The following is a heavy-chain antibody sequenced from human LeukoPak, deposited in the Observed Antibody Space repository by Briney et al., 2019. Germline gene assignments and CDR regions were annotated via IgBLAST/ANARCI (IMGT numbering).Heavy chain of an antibody. V-gene: IGHV3-30-3*01. J-gene: IGHJ4*02. CDR1: GFTFSSYA. CDR2: ISYDGSNK. D-gene: IGHD2-8*01. Sequence: GGSLRLSCAASGFTFSSYAMHWVRQAPGKGLEWVAVISYDGSNKYYAASVRGRFTISRDNAKNTLFLQMSSLRAGDTALYYCAKELYGNPSGYWGQGTRVTVSS. CDR3: AKELYGNPSGY.